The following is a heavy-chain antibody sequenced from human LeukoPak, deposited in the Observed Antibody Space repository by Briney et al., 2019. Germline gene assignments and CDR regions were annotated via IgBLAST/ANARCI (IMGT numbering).Heavy chain of an antibody. CDR3: AKATFGVPDHLWFGELLYLYFDY. CDR1: GFTFSSYA. CDR2: ISGSGGST. Sequence: GGSLRLSCAASGFTFSSYAMSWVRQAPGKGLEWVPAISGSGGSTYYADSVKGRFTISRDNSKNTLYLQMNSLRAEDTAVYYCAKATFGVPDHLWFGELLYLYFDYWGQGTLVTVSS. J-gene: IGHJ4*02. V-gene: IGHV3-23*01. D-gene: IGHD3-10*01.